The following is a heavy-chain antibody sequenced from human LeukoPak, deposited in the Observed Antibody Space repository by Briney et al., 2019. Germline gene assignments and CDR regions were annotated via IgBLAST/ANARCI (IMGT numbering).Heavy chain of an antibody. CDR2: ISGSGGST. J-gene: IGHJ4*02. V-gene: IGHV3-23*01. CDR3: AKDLTTVTIYGWDY. Sequence: GGSLRLSCAASGLTFSTYGMAWVRQAPGKGLEWVSAISGSGGSTYYADSVKGRFTISRDNSKNTLYLQMNSLRAEDTAVYYCAKDLTTVTIYGWDYWGQGTLVTVSS. D-gene: IGHD4-17*01. CDR1: GLTFSTYG.